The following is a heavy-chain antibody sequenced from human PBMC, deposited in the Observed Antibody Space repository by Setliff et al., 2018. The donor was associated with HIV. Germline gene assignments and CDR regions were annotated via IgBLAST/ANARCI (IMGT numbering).Heavy chain of an antibody. CDR3: AGWRYYREIRDSLFDF. Sequence: SETLSLTCSVSGGSIRSDGYYWNWIRQHPEKGLEWIGYIYNNGSTYYNPSLESRLMMSIDPSKNQFSLNLRSGTVADTAVYYCAGWRYYREIRDSLFDFWVQVTLVTVSS. CDR2: IYNNGST. CDR1: GGSIRSDGYY. V-gene: IGHV4-31*03. D-gene: IGHD3-16*01. J-gene: IGHJ4*02.